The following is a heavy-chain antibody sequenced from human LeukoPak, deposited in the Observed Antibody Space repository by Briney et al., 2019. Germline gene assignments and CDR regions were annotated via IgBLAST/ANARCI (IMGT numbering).Heavy chain of an antibody. J-gene: IGHJ6*03. Sequence: GGSLRLSCTASGFTLSSYGMHWLRQAPGKGLEWVTFIRYDGTSKYYVDSVKGRFTISRDNSKNTLYLQMNSLRADDTAVYFCAKSIESSSSHYYYYYIDVWGKGTTVTLSS. CDR1: GFTLSSYG. V-gene: IGHV3-30*02. CDR2: IRYDGTSK. D-gene: IGHD6-6*01. CDR3: AKSIESSSSHYYYYYIDV.